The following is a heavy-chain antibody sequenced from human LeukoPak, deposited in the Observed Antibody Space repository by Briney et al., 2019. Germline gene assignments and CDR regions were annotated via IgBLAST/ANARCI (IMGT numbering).Heavy chain of an antibody. V-gene: IGHV3-23*01. D-gene: IGHD3-3*01. CDR1: GFTFSSYA. Sequence: RPGGSLRLSCAASGFTFSSYARSWVRQAPGKGLEWVSAISGSGGSTYYADSVKGRFTISRDNSKNTLYLQMNSLRAEDTAVYYCARTGYDFWSGYSVWGQGTMVTVSS. J-gene: IGHJ3*01. CDR2: ISGSGGST. CDR3: ARTGYDFWSGYSV.